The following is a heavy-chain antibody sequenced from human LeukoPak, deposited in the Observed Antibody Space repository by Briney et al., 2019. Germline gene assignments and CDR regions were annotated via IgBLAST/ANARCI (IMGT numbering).Heavy chain of an antibody. J-gene: IGHJ5*02. D-gene: IGHD3-22*01. CDR3: ANDEYDSSGCWWFDP. CDR2: ISGSGGST. Sequence: GGSLRLSCAASGFTFSSYGMSWVRQAPGKGLEWVSAISGSGGSTYYADSVKGRFTISRDNSKNTLYLQMNSLRAEDTAVYYCANDEYDSSGCWWFDPWGQGTLVTVSS. CDR1: GFTFSSYG. V-gene: IGHV3-23*01.